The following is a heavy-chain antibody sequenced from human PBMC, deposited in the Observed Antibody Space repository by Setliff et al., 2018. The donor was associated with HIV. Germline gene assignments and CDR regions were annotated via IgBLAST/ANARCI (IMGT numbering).Heavy chain of an antibody. CDR3: ARLGSGRDYYYYYYMDV. Sequence: PGESLKISCKGSGYTFSDYWIGWVRQVPGRGLEWMGIIFPRDSDTRYSPSFQGQVTISADKSISTAYLQWSSLKASDTAMYYCARLGSGRDYYYYYYMDVWGKGTTVTVSS. V-gene: IGHV5-51*01. J-gene: IGHJ6*03. D-gene: IGHD1-26*01. CDR2: IFPRDSDT. CDR1: GYTFSDYW.